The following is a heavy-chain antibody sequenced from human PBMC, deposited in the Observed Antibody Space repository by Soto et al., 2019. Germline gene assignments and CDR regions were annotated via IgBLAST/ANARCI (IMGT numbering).Heavy chain of an antibody. V-gene: IGHV1-18*01. CDR3: ASYDSVKDELFDP. Sequence: ASVKVSCKASGYTFTSYGISWVRQAPGQGLEWMGWISAYNGNTNYAQKLQGRVTMTKNTSKSTTYMEQRNLRSDDTAVYYCASYDSVKDELFDPWGQGTLVTVSS. CDR2: ISAYNGNT. CDR1: GYTFTSYG. J-gene: IGHJ5*02. D-gene: IGHD5-12*01.